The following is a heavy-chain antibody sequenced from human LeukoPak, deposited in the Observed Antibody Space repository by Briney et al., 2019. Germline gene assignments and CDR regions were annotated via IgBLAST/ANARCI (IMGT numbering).Heavy chain of an antibody. CDR1: STSFSGYY. V-gene: IGHV4-34*01. CDR3: ARGPSPNADPFDS. J-gene: IGHJ4*02. Sequence: SETLSLTCDVYSTSFSGYYWGWIRQTPGKGLEWIGQINHSGSTLYNPSLESRLTISLDTSKNQFPLNLNSVTAADTAVYYCARGPSPNADPFDSWGQGTLVTVSS. D-gene: IGHD4/OR15-4a*01. CDR2: INHSGST.